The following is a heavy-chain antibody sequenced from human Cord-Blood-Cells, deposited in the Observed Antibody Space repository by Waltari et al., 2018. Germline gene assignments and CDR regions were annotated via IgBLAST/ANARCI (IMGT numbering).Heavy chain of an antibody. D-gene: IGHD6-13*01. CDR3: ARDMAAAGAFDI. Sequence: QVQLVESGGGVVQPGRSLRLSCAASGFTFSSYGMHWVRQAPGKWLEWVAVIWYDGSNKYYADSVKGRFTISRDNSKNTLYLQMNSLRAEDTAVYYCARDMAAAGAFDIWGQGTMVTVSS. CDR1: GFTFSSYG. J-gene: IGHJ3*02. CDR2: IWYDGSNK. V-gene: IGHV3-33*01.